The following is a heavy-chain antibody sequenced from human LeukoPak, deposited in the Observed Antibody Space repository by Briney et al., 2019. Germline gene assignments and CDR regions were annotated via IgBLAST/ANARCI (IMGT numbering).Heavy chain of an antibody. CDR3: ARGPYYYDSSRNIYFDY. CDR2: ISSSSSYI. V-gene: IGHV3-21*01. CDR1: GFTFSSCT. J-gene: IGHJ4*02. Sequence: PGGSLRLSCAASGFTFSSCTMNWVRQAPGKGLEWVSSISSSSSYIYYADSVKGRFTISRDNAKNSLYLQMNSLRAEDTAVYYCARGPYYYDSSRNIYFDYRGQGTLVTVSS. D-gene: IGHD3-22*01.